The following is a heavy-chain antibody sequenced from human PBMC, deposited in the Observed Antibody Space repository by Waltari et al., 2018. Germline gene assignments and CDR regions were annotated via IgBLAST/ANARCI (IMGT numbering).Heavy chain of an antibody. V-gene: IGHV3-30*18. CDR3: AKDPHSSGWYYFDY. Sequence: QVQLVESGGGVVQPGRSLRLSCAAYGFTFSSYGMHWVRQAPGKGLEWVAVIWYDGSNKDYADSVKGRFTISIDNSKNTLYLQMNSLRAEDTAVYYCAKDPHSSGWYYFDYWGQGTLVTVSS. D-gene: IGHD6-19*01. J-gene: IGHJ4*02. CDR2: IWYDGSNK. CDR1: GFTFSSYG.